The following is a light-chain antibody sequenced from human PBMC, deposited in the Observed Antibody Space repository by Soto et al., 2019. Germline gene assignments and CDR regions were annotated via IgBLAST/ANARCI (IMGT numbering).Light chain of an antibody. CDR3: QQYGTSPRT. V-gene: IGKV3-20*01. CDR2: GAS. J-gene: IGKJ5*01. Sequence: EIVLTQSPGTLSLSPGERATLSCRASQSIGSNYLAWYQQKPGQAPRLLISGASRRATGIPDRFSGSGSGTDFTLTISRLEPEDFVLYYCQQYGTSPRTFGQGKRLEIK. CDR1: QSIGSNY.